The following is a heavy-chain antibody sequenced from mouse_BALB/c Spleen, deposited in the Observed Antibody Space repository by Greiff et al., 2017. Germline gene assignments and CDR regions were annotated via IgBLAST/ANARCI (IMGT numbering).Heavy chain of an antibody. CDR2: IDPANGNT. D-gene: IGHD2-1*01. Sequence: VQLQQSGAELVKPGASVKLSCTASGFNFNDTYMHWVKQRPEQGLEWIGRIDPANGNTKYDPKFQGKATITADTSSNTAYLQLSSLTSEDTAVYYCARDGNYWYIDVWGAGTTVTVSS. CDR3: ARDGNYWYIDV. V-gene: IGHV14-3*02. CDR1: GFNFNDTY. J-gene: IGHJ1*01.